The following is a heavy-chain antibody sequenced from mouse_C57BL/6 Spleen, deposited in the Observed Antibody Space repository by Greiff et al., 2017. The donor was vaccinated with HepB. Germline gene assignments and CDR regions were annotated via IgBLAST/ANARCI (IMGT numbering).Heavy chain of an antibody. CDR2: INYDGSST. CDR1: GFTFSDYY. Sequence: VQLKESEGGLVQPGSSMKLSCTASGFTFSDYYMAWVRQVPEKGLEWVANINYDGSSTYYLDSLKSRFIISRDNAKNILYLQMSSLKSEDTATYYCASFYYGYFDYWGQGTTLTVSS. D-gene: IGHD2-1*01. V-gene: IGHV5-16*01. CDR3: ASFYYGYFDY. J-gene: IGHJ2*01.